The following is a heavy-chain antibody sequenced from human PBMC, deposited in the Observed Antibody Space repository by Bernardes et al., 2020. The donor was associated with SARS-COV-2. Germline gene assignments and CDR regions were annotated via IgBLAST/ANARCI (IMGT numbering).Heavy chain of an antibody. J-gene: IGHJ4*02. CDR3: VREVESYFDY. Sequence: SEPLSLTCAVSGGSISSSKWWSCVRQPPVEGLEWIGEIYHSGNTNYNPSLKGRVTMSADKSRNQFSLNLSSVTAADTAVYYCVREVESYFDYWGQGTLVTVSS. CDR1: GGSISSSKW. CDR2: IYHSGNT. V-gene: IGHV4-4*02.